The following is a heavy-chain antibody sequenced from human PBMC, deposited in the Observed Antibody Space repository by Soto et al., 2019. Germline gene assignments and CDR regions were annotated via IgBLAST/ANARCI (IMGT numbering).Heavy chain of an antibody. V-gene: IGHV3-21*01. CDR2: INSRSSSI. D-gene: IGHD3-10*01. CDR3: ARNPSGDY. Sequence: EVQLVESGGGLVKPGGSLRLSCAASGFTFSRYSMTWVRQAPGKGLEWVSSINSRSSSIYYADSVKGRFTISRDNAKNSLYLQMNSLRAEDTAVYYCARNPSGDYWGQGTLVTVYS. J-gene: IGHJ4*02. CDR1: GFTFSRYS.